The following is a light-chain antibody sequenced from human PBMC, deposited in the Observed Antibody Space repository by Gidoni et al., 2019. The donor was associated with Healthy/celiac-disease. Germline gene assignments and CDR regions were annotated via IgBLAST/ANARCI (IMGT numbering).Light chain of an antibody. CDR1: KLGDKY. V-gene: IGLV3-1*01. J-gene: IGLJ2*01. CDR2: QDS. CDR3: QAWDSSRVV. Sequence: SYELTQPPSVSVSPGQTASITCSGDKLGDKYACWYQQKPGQSPVLVIYQDSKRPSGIPERFSGSNSGNTATLTISGTRAMDEADYYCQAWDSSRVVFGGGTKLTVL.